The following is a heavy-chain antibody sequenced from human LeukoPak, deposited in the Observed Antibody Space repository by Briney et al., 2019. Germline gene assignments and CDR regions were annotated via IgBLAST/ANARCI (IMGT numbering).Heavy chain of an antibody. CDR3: ARGATGTVVRGAHYYYMDV. V-gene: IGHV3-13*01. D-gene: IGHD4-23*01. CDR2: IGTAGDT. CDR1: GFTFSSYD. J-gene: IGHJ6*03. Sequence: GGSLRLSCAASGFTFSSYDMHWVRQATGKGLEWVSAIGTAGDTYYPGSVKGRFTISRENAKNSLYLQMNSLRAGDTAVYYCARGATGTVVRGAHYYYMDVWGKGTTVTVSS.